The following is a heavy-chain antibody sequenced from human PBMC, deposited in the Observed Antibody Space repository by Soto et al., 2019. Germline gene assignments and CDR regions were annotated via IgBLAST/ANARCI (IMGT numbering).Heavy chain of an antibody. J-gene: IGHJ4*02. CDR3: AKDLFPYCGGACYPAY. CDR1: GFTFSSFG. V-gene: IGHV3-30*18. D-gene: IGHD2-21*02. CDR2: ISYHGSNE. Sequence: GGSLRLSCAASGFTFSSFGMHWVRQAPGKGLEWVAVISYHGSNEYYVDSVKGRLTISRDNSRNTLYLQLNSLRVDDTAVYYCAKDLFPYCGGACYPAYWCQGAMVTVSS.